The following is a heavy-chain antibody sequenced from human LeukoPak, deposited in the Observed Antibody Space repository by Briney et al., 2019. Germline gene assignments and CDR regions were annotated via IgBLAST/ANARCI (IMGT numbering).Heavy chain of an antibody. D-gene: IGHD2-2*02. CDR3: ARRQIYCSSTSCYIKN. V-gene: IGHV1-2*02. CDR2: INPNSGGT. CDR1: GYTFTGYY. Sequence: ASVKVSCXASGYTFTGYYMHWVRQAPGQGLEWMGWINPNSGGTNYAQKFQGRVTMTRDTSISTAYMELSRLRSDDTAVYYCARRQIYCSSTSCYIKNWGQGTLVTVSS. J-gene: IGHJ4*02.